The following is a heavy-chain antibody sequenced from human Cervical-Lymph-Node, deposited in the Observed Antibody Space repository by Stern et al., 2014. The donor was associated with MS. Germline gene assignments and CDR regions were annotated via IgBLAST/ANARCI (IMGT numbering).Heavy chain of an antibody. CDR3: ARDGAVAGPFEEGYFDY. CDR2: IWYDGSNE. J-gene: IGHJ4*02. Sequence: VQLVESGGGVVQPGRSLRLSCAASGFTFSSYGMHWVRQAPGKGLEGVAVIWYDGSNEYYADAVKGRFTISRDNSKNTLYLQMNSLRAEDTAVYYCARDGAVAGPFEEGYFDYWGQGTLVTVSS. CDR1: GFTFSSYG. V-gene: IGHV3-33*01. D-gene: IGHD6-19*01.